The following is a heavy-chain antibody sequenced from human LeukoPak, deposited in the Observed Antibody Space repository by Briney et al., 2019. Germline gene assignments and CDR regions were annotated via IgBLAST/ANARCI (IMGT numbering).Heavy chain of an antibody. Sequence: PGGSLRLSCAASGFTLSSYAMSWVRQAPGKGLEWVSAISESGSSTYYADSVKGRFTISRDDSKNTLYLQMNSLRAEDTAVYYCATPVAATFVDFDYGGQGTLVTVSS. J-gene: IGHJ4*02. V-gene: IGHV3-23*01. CDR2: ISESGSST. CDR3: ATPVAATFVDFDY. D-gene: IGHD2-15*01. CDR1: GFTLSSYA.